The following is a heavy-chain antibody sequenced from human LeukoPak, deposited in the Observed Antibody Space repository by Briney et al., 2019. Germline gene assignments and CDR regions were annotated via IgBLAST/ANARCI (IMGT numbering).Heavy chain of an antibody. CDR2: ISSSSSYI. D-gene: IGHD1-7*01. CDR1: GFTFSSNS. Sequence: KAGGSLRLSCAASGFTFSSNSMNWLRQAPGKGLEWVSSISSSSSYIYYADSVKGRFTISRDNAKNSLYLQMNSLRAEDTAVYYCARELLELRFYMDVWGQGTTVTVSS. V-gene: IGHV3-21*01. J-gene: IGHJ6*03. CDR3: ARELLELRFYMDV.